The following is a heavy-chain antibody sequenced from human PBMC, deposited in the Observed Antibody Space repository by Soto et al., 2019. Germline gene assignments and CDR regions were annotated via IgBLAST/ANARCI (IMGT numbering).Heavy chain of an antibody. CDR2: IKQDGSEK. Sequence: PGGFLRLSCAASGFTFSSYWMSWVRQAPGKGLEWVANIKQDGSEKYYVDSVKGRFTISRDNAKNSLYLQMNSLRAEDTAVYYCARVNGYYYYGMDVWGQGTTVTVSS. CDR1: GFTFSSYW. D-gene: IGHD1-1*01. V-gene: IGHV3-7*03. J-gene: IGHJ6*02. CDR3: ARVNGYYYYGMDV.